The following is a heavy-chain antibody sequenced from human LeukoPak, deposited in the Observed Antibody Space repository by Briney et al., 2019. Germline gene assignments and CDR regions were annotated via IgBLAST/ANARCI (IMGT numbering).Heavy chain of an antibody. CDR1: GYSFTRYW. J-gene: IGHJ6*02. CDR3: ARVGDSSSREPSYYYYGMDV. CDR2: IYPGDSDT. V-gene: IGHV5-51*01. Sequence: GESLKISCKGSGYSFTRYWIGLVRQMPGKGLEWMGIIYPGDSDTRYSPSFQGQVTISADKSISTAFLQWSSLKASDTAMYYCARVGDSSSREPSYYYYGMDVWGQGTTVTVSS. D-gene: IGHD6-6*01.